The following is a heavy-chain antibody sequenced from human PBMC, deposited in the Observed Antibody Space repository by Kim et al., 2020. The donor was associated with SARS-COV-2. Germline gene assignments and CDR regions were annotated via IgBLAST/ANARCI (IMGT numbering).Heavy chain of an antibody. Sequence: ASVKVSCKASGYTFTSYGISWVRQAPGQGLEWMGWISAYNGNTNYAQKLQGRVTMTTDTSTSTAYMELRSLRSDDTAVYYCARNPYYGSGSDNWFDPWGQGTLVTVSS. J-gene: IGHJ5*02. D-gene: IGHD3-10*01. V-gene: IGHV1-18*04. CDR1: GYTFTSYG. CDR2: ISAYNGNT. CDR3: ARNPYYGSGSDNWFDP.